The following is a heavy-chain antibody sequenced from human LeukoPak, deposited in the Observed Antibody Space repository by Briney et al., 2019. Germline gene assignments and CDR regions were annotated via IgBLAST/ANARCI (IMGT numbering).Heavy chain of an antibody. D-gene: IGHD6-13*01. CDR1: GGTFSSYA. J-gene: IGHJ4*02. CDR2: IIPIFGTA. V-gene: IGHV1-69*01. CDR3: ARERAAAGKASFDY. Sequence: SVKVFCKASGGTFSSYAISWVRQAPGQGLEWMGGIIPIFGTANYAQKFQGRVTITADESTSTAYMELSSLRSEDTAVYYCARERAAAGKASFDYWGQGTLVTVSS.